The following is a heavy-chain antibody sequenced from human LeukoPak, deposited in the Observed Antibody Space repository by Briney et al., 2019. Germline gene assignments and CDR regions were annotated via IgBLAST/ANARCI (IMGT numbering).Heavy chain of an antibody. CDR1: GGSISSYY. V-gene: IGHV4-4*07. D-gene: IGHD6-13*01. CDR2: IYSTGST. CDR3: ARQIASAGTAGFDF. J-gene: IGHJ4*02. Sequence: PSETLSLTCTVSGGSISSYYWSWIRQPAGKGLEWIGRIYSTGSTNYNPSLKSRVTMSVDTSKNQFSLRLRSVSAADTAVYYCARQIASAGTAGFDFWGQGALVTVSS.